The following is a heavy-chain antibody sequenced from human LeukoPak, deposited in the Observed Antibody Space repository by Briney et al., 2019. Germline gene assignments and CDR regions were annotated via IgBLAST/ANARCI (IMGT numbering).Heavy chain of an antibody. D-gene: IGHD5-12*01. Sequence: ASVKVSCKVSGYTLTELSMHWVRQAPGKGLEWMGGFDPEDGETIYAQKFQGRVTMTRNTSISTAYMELSSLRSEDTAVYYCARRGIVATAFDYWGQGTLVTVSS. CDR1: GYTLTELS. CDR3: ARRGIVATAFDY. J-gene: IGHJ4*02. V-gene: IGHV1-24*01. CDR2: FDPEDGET.